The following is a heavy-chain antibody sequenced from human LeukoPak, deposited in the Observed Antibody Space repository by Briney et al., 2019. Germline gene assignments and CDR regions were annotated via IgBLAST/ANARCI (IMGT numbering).Heavy chain of an antibody. Sequence: SETLSLTCNVSGGSINNYYLGWIRQPPGKRLELIGYIYYSGSTNYNPSLKSRVTISIDTSTNQISLKLTSVTAADTAVYYCARGTTKGYCYDRGVYYNLWGQGTLVTVSS. J-gene: IGHJ4*02. CDR2: IYYSGST. V-gene: IGHV4-59*12. CDR3: ARGTTKGYCYDRGVYYNL. CDR1: GGSINNYY. D-gene: IGHD3-22*01.